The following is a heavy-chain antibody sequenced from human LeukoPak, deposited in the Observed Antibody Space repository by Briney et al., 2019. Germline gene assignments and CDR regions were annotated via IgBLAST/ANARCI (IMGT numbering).Heavy chain of an antibody. J-gene: IGHJ4*02. V-gene: IGHV3-33*08. Sequence: GGSLRLSCAASGFTVSSNYMSWVRQAPGKGLEWVAVIWYDGSNKYYADSVKGRFTISRDNSKNTLYLQMNSLRAEDTAVYYCARGGSGWALDYWGQGTLVTVSS. CDR1: GFTVSSNY. D-gene: IGHD6-19*01. CDR3: ARGGSGWALDY. CDR2: IWYDGSNK.